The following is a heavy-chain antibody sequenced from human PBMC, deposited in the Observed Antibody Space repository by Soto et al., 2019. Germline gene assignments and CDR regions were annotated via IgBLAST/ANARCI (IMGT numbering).Heavy chain of an antibody. V-gene: IGHV3-48*02. CDR3: GGGSTGYDFFDS. J-gene: IGHJ4*02. CDR1: GFTFSSYY. Sequence: EVQLVESGGGLVQPGGSLRLSCAASGFTFSSYYMNWVRQALGKGLEWVSYSSSSGSTIYYAGSVKGLFTITRDNAQNSLYLQMNRLRDDDTADYCCGGGSTGYDFFDSWGQGSLVTVSS. D-gene: IGHD5-12*01. CDR2: SSSSGSTI.